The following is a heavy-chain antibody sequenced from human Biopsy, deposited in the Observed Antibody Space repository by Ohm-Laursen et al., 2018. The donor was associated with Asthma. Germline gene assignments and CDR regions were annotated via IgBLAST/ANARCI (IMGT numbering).Heavy chain of an antibody. Sequence: GASVKVSCNISGYSLTDLSMHWVRQAPGQGLEWMGGHEHEEGGTVNARRFQGRVTMTEDTSTDTAYMELSSLSSDDTAVYYCASDFPKDYVRCNFQFWGQGTLVTVSS. D-gene: IGHD4-17*01. J-gene: IGHJ4*02. CDR1: GYSLTDLS. CDR2: HEHEEGGT. CDR3: ASDFPKDYVRCNFQF. V-gene: IGHV1-24*01.